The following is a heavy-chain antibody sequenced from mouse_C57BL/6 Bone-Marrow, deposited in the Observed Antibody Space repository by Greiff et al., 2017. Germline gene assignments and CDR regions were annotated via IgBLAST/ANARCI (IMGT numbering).Heavy chain of an antibody. Sequence: QVQLQQPGAELVKPGASVKLSCKASGYTFTSYWMHWVKQRPGRGLEWIGEIDPSDSYTNYNQKFKGKSTLTVDKSSSTAYMQLSSLTSEDSAVYYCARDGYYSYYFDYWGQGTTLTVSS. J-gene: IGHJ2*01. CDR2: IDPSDSYT. CDR3: ARDGYYSYYFDY. D-gene: IGHD2-3*01. V-gene: IGHV1-69*01. CDR1: GYTFTSYW.